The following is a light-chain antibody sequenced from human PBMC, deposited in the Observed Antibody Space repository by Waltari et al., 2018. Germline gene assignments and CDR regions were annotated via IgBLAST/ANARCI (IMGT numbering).Light chain of an antibody. CDR1: QSVSSY. J-gene: IGKJ1*01. V-gene: IGKV3-11*01. Sequence: EIVLTQSPATLSLSPGEITTLSCRASQSVSSYLAWYQQKPGQAPRLLIYDASNRATGIPARFSGSGSGTDFTLTISSLEPEDFAVYYCQQYDSPPWTFGQGTKVEI. CDR2: DAS. CDR3: QQYDSPPWT.